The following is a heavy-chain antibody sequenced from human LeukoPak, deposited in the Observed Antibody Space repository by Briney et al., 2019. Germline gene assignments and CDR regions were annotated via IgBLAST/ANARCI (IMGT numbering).Heavy chain of an antibody. CDR2: ISGDGSTT. D-gene: IGHD2-8*02. V-gene: IGHV3-74*01. J-gene: IGHJ4*02. CDR1: GFTFSASW. CDR3: ARSIRGTVCTD. Sequence: GGSLRLSCAASGFTFSASWMHWVRQASGKGLVWVSRISGDGSTTTYADSVKGRFTISRDSAKNTLYLQMNSLRAEDTAVYHCARSIRGTVCTDWGQGTLVTVSS.